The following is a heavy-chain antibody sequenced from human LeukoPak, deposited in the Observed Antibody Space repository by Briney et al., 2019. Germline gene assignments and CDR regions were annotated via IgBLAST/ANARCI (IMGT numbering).Heavy chain of an antibody. D-gene: IGHD1-26*01. J-gene: IGHJ4*02. CDR2: ISISGGSI. CDR1: GFTFSSYA. Sequence: GGSLRLSCAASGFTFSSYAMSWVRQAPGKGLEWVSAISISGGSIYYADSVKGRFTISRDNAKNTLYLQMNSLRVEDTAVYYCARAGYYRFDYWGQGTLVTVSS. CDR3: ARAGYYRFDY. V-gene: IGHV3-23*01.